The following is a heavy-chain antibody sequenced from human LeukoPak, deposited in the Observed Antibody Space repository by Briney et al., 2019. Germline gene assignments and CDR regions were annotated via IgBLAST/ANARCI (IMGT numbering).Heavy chain of an antibody. Sequence: GGSLRLSCVASGFSFRNYAIHWVRQAPGKGLEYVSVINTDGRITYYADSVKGRFTVSRDNSKNTVYLQMGSLRGEDMAVYYCTRDGGSFCDFDYWGQGALVTVSS. J-gene: IGHJ4*02. V-gene: IGHV3-64*02. CDR3: TRDGGSFCDFDY. CDR1: GFSFRNYA. D-gene: IGHD1-26*01. CDR2: INTDGRIT.